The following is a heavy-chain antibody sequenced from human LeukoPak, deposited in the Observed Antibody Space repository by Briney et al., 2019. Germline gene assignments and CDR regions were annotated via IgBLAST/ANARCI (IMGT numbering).Heavy chain of an antibody. D-gene: IGHD1-26*01. J-gene: IGHJ6*02. V-gene: IGHV3-30-3*01. CDR1: GFTFSSYA. Sequence: GGSLRLSCAASGFTFSSYAMHWVRQAPGEGLEWVAVISYDGSNKYYADSVKGRFTISRDNSKNTLYLQMNSLRAEDTAVYYCAREKRVGATDYYYYGMDVWGQGTTVTVSS. CDR2: ISYDGSNK. CDR3: AREKRVGATDYYYYGMDV.